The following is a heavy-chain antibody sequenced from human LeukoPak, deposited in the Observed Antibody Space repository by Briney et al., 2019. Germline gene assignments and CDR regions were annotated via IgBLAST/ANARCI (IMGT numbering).Heavy chain of an antibody. J-gene: IGHJ6*02. CDR2: ISATVGST. CDR1: GFTSSSYA. CDR3: TKNFPGEMVKYYCGMGV. D-gene: IGHD3-10*01. Sequence: PGRSLRLSCALSGFTSSSYAMSWVRHAPGKVREWVSAISATVGSTYYADSVRGRFTTSRDNSKNTLYRQMNRRRAEDTAVYYCTKNFPGEMVKYYCGMGVWGQGTTVTVSS. V-gene: IGHV3-23*01.